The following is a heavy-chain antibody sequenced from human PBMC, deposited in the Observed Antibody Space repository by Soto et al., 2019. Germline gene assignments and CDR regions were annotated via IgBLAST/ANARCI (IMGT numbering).Heavy chain of an antibody. V-gene: IGHV3-23*01. CDR1: GFIFSSRE. CDR3: XCWGDSSRATYWGPLDF. J-gene: IGHJ4*02. CDR2: IIKSGGTT. Sequence: PGGSLRLSCTASGFIFSSREMTWVRQAPGKGLEWVSGIIKSGGTTYYADSVKGRFTISRDNSQNTVYLQMNSLRAEDTAKYFCXCWGDSSRATYWGPLDFWGQEILVTVSS. D-gene: IGHD1-26*01.